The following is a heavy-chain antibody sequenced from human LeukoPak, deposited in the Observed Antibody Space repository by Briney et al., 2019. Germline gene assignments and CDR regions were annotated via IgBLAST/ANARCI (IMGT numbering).Heavy chain of an antibody. CDR3: AKDIRPLGYCSSTSCYGFDC. CDR1: GFTFDDYA. V-gene: IGHV3-9*01. D-gene: IGHD2-2*01. Sequence: GGSLRLSCAASGFTFDDYAMHWVRQAPGKGLEWVSGISWNSGSIGYADSVKGRFTISRDNAKNSLYLQMNSLRAEDTALYYCAKDIRPLGYCSSTSCYGFDCWGQGTLVTVSS. J-gene: IGHJ4*02. CDR2: ISWNSGSI.